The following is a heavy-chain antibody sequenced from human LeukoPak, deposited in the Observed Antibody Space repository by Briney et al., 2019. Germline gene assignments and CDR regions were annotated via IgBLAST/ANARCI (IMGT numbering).Heavy chain of an antibody. CDR1: GFTFSSYW. CDR3: ARSRWFGELSYYFDY. Sequence: GGSLRLSCAASGFTFSSYWMSWVRQAPGKGLEWVANIKQDGSEKYYVDSVKGRFTISRDNAKNSLYLQMNSLRAEDTAVYHCARSRWFGELSYYFDYWGQGTLVTVSS. D-gene: IGHD3-10*01. J-gene: IGHJ4*02. V-gene: IGHV3-7*01. CDR2: IKQDGSEK.